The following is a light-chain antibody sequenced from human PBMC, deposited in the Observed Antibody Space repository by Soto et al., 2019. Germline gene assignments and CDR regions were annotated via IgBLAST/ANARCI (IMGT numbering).Light chain of an antibody. CDR3: CSYAGSSTSYV. V-gene: IGLV2-23*01. J-gene: IGLJ1*01. CDR2: EGS. CDR1: SSDVGSYNL. Sequence: QSVLTQPASVSGSPGQSITISCTGTSSDVGSYNLVSWYQQHPGKAPKLMIYEGSKRPSGVSNRFSGSKSGNTASLTISGLQAEDEADYYCCSYAGSSTSYVFGNGTKLTVL.